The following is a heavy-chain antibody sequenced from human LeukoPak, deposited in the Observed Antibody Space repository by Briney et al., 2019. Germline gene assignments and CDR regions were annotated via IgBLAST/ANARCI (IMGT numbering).Heavy chain of an antibody. V-gene: IGHV3-9*01. J-gene: IGHJ4*02. D-gene: IGHD5-12*01. CDR3: AKDKLDIAATITIGYFDY. Sequence: PGGSLRLSCAASGFTFDDYAMHWVRQAPGKGLEWVSGISWNSGSIGYADSVKGRFTISRDNAKNSLYLQMNSLRAEDTALYYCAKDKLDIAATITIGYFDYWGQGTLVTVSS. CDR1: GFTFDDYA. CDR2: ISWNSGSI.